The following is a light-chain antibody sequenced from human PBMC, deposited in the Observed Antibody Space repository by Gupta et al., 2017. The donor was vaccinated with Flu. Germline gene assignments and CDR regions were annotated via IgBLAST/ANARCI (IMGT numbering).Light chain of an antibody. Sequence: PSSVSASVGDRVTFTCRASQGISKWVAWYQQKPGKAPKLLIHSASTVQSGVLSRFSGSGSGTXFTLTIXSRQPEDFATYYCQQVSSFPPAFGXGTKVDIK. V-gene: IGKV1-12*01. CDR1: QGISKW. J-gene: IGKJ3*01. CDR2: SAS. CDR3: QQVSSFPPA.